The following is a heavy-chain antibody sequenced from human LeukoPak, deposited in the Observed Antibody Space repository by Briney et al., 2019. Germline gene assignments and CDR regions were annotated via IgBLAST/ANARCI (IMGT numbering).Heavy chain of an antibody. J-gene: IGHJ4*02. CDR2: VFYTGST. CDR3: ARAPLGVHGPFDY. CDR1: LASISSGNYY. V-gene: IGHV4-61*01. D-gene: IGHD3-10*01. Sequence: SETLSLTCTVSLASISSGNYYGTWIRQPRGKGLEWVGYVFYTGSTNYNPSLKSRVSISIDTTRNQSSLKVNSVTAADTAVYYCARAPLGVHGPFDYWGQGAQVTVSS.